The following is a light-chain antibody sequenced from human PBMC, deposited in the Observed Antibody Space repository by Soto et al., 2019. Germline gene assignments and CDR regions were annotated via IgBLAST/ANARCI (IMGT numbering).Light chain of an antibody. CDR2: TNN. Sequence: QSVLTQPPSASATPGQRLTISCSGSNSNIGNNTVNWYQQLPGTAPRLLIYTNNQRPSGVPQRFSGSKTGTSASLAIGGLQSEDGADYYCAAWDDSLGAYVFGTGTKVTVL. CDR1: NSNIGNNT. CDR3: AAWDDSLGAYV. J-gene: IGLJ1*01. V-gene: IGLV1-44*01.